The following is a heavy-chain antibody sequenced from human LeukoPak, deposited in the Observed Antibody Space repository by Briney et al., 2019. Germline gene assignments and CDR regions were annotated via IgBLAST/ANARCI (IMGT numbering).Heavy chain of an antibody. CDR2: MNPNSGDT. CDR1: GYTFTNYD. J-gene: IGHJ6*03. Sequence: ASVKASCKASGYTFTNYDINWVRQATGQGLEWMGWMNPNSGDTGYAQKFQGRVTITRDTSISTAYMELDNLRSEDTAVYYCARAQPSAEVYYMDVWGKGTTVTVS. V-gene: IGHV1-8*03. CDR3: ARAQPSAEVYYMDV.